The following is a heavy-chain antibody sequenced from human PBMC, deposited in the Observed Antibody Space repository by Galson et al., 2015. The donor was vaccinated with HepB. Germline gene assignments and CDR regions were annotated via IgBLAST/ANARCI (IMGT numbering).Heavy chain of an antibody. V-gene: IGHV1-24*01. D-gene: IGHD4-17*01. CDR2: FDPEDGET. CDR3: ATARNDYGRYRLG. Sequence: SVKVSCKASGYTLTELSMHWVRQAPGKGLEWMGGFDPEDGETIYAQKFQGRVTMTEDTSTDTAYMELSSLRSDDTAVYYCATARNDYGRYRLGCGQGTLVTVSS. CDR1: GYTLTELS. J-gene: IGHJ4*02.